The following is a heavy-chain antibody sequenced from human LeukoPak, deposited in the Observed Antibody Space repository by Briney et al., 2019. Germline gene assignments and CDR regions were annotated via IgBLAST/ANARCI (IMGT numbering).Heavy chain of an antibody. J-gene: IGHJ5*02. V-gene: IGHV3-30*18. Sequence: PGGSLRLSCAASGFTFSSYGMHWVRQAPGKGLEWVAVISYDGSNKYYADSVKGRFTISRDNSKNTLYLQMNSLRAEDTAVYYCAKDTTGSWGQGTLVTVSS. CDR2: ISYDGSNK. CDR3: AKDTTGS. D-gene: IGHD4-17*01. CDR1: GFTFSSYG.